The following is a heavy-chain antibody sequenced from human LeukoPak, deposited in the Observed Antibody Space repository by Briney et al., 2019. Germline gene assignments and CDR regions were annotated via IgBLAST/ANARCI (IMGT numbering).Heavy chain of an antibody. V-gene: IGHV3-48*01. Sequence: GGSPRLSCAASGFTFSSHSMSWVRQAPGKGLEWVSYISSSSSTIYYADSVKGRFTISRDNAKNSLYLQMNSLRAEDTAVYYCARDLWGYSSGLEEAGAPYYYYYYGMDVWGQGTTVTVSS. D-gene: IGHD6-19*01. CDR2: ISSSSSTI. J-gene: IGHJ6*02. CDR1: GFTFSSHS. CDR3: ARDLWGYSSGLEEAGAPYYYYYYGMDV.